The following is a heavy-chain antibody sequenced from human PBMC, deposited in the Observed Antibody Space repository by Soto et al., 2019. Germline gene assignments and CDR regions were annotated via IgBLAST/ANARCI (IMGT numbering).Heavy chain of an antibody. J-gene: IGHJ4*02. Sequence: QVQLQESGPGLVKPSETLSLTCTVSGGSVSSGSYYWSWIRQPPGKGLEWIGYIYYSGSTNYNPSLKSRVTISVDTSKNQFSLKLSSVTAADTAVYYCARGGYSGYLWGQRTLVTVSS. D-gene: IGHD5-12*01. V-gene: IGHV4-61*01. CDR1: GGSVSSGSYY. CDR3: ARGGYSGYL. CDR2: IYYSGST.